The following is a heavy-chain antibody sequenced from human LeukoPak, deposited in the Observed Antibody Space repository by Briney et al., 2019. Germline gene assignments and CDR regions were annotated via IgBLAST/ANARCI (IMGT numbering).Heavy chain of an antibody. J-gene: IGHJ2*01. CDR3: ARGGGGYSWYFDL. Sequence: TSQTLSLTCTVSGGSISSGGYYWSWIRQHPGKGLEWIGYIYYSGSTYYTPSLKNRVTISVATSKNQFSLRLSPVTAVDTAVYYCARGGGGYSWYFDLWGRGTLVTVSS. CDR2: IYYSGST. D-gene: IGHD5-12*01. CDR1: GGSISSGGYY. V-gene: IGHV4-31*03.